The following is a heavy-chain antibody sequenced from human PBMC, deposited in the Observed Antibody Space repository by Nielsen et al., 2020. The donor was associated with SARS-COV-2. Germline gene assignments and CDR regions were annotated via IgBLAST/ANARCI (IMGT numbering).Heavy chain of an antibody. Sequence: LRLSCTVSGGSISSGGYYWSWIRQHPGKGLEWIGYIYYSGSTYYNPSLKSRVTISVDTSKNQFSLKLSSVTAADTAVYYCARASHNRWELLNFDYWGQGTLVTVSS. J-gene: IGHJ4*02. CDR2: IYYSGST. D-gene: IGHD1-26*01. CDR1: GGSISSGGYY. CDR3: ARASHNRWELLNFDY. V-gene: IGHV4-31*03.